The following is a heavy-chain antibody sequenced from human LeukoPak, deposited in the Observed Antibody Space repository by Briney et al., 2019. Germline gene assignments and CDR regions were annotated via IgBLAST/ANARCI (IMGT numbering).Heavy chain of an antibody. CDR1: GFTVSSNY. D-gene: IGHD3-9*01. CDR2: ISGSGGGT. Sequence: GGSLRLSCAASGFTVSSNYMSWVRQAPGKGLEWVSTISGSGGGTYYADSVQGRFTVSRDNSKNTLYLQMNSLRADDTAVYYCARGDILTGSYFDYWGQGTLVTVSS. V-gene: IGHV3-23*01. CDR3: ARGDILTGSYFDY. J-gene: IGHJ4*02.